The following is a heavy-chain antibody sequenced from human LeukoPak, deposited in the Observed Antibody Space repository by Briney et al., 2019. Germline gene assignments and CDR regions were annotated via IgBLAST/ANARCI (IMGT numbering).Heavy chain of an antibody. CDR3: ANAISPVLPPRFDP. V-gene: IGHV3-23*01. CDR1: GFTFSSYA. J-gene: IGHJ5*02. CDR2: ISGSGDST. Sequence: PGGSLRLSCAASGFTFSSYAMSWVRQAPGKGLEWVSAISGSGDSTYYADSVKGRFTISRDNAKNTLYLQMNSLRSEDTAVYYCANAISPVLPPRFDPWGQGPLATVSS.